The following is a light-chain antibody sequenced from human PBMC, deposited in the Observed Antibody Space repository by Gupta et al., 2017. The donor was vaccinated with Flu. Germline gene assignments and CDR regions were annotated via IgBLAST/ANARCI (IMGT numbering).Light chain of an antibody. V-gene: IGKV2-28*01. Sequence: DIVVTQSPLSLTVTPGEPASISCRSSQSPLHSNGKTFLAWYVQKPGQSPQILIYLGFNRASGVPDRFSGSGSGTDFTLKISRVEAEDVGIYYCRQGLQTPYIFGQGTKLEIK. CDR2: LGF. CDR1: QSPLHSNGKTF. J-gene: IGKJ2*01. CDR3: RQGLQTPYI.